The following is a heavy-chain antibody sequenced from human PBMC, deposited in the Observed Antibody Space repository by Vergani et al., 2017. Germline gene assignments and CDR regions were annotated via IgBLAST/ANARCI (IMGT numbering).Heavy chain of an antibody. Sequence: EVQLVESGGGLVKPGGSLRLSCAASGFTFSSYSMNWVRQAPGKGLEWVSSISSSSSYIYYADSVKGRFTISRDNAKNSLYLQMNSLRAEDTAVYYCARDHKGGYSYGGFDYWGQGTLVTVSS. D-gene: IGHD5-18*01. V-gene: IGHV3-21*01. J-gene: IGHJ4*02. CDR2: ISSSSSYI. CDR3: ARDHKGGYSYGGFDY. CDR1: GFTFSSYS.